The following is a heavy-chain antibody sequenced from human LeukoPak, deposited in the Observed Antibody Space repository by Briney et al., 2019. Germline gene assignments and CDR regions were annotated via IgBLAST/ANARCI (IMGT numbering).Heavy chain of an antibody. V-gene: IGHV4-4*07. CDR3: ARSEVAPAAMIMHYHYGMDV. CDR1: GGSISSYY. Sequence: PSETLSLTCTVSGGSISSYYWSWIRQPAGKGLEWIGRIYTSGSTNYNPSLKSRVTMSVDTSKNQFSLKLSSVTAADTAVYYCARSEVAPAAMIMHYHYGMDVWGQGTTVTVSS. CDR2: IYTSGST. J-gene: IGHJ6*02. D-gene: IGHD2-2*01.